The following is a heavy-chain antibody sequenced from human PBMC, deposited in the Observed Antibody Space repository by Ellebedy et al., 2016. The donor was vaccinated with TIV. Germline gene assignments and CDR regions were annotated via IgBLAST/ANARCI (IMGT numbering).Heavy chain of an antibody. D-gene: IGHD3/OR15-3a*01. CDR3: ARTDLCYGMDV. J-gene: IGHJ6*02. CDR2: INHSGST. Sequence: SETLSLTXAVYGASFTHYYWTWIRQPPGKGLEWIGEINHSGSTIYNPSLKGRVTISVDRSKNQFSLKLSSVTAADTAVYYCARTDLCYGMDVWGQGTTVTVSS. CDR1: GASFTHYY. V-gene: IGHV4-34*01.